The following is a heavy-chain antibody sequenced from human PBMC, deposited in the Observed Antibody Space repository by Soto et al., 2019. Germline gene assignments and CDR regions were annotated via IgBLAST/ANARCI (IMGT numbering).Heavy chain of an antibody. J-gene: IGHJ5*02. CDR2: IYYSGST. CDR3: ARDNYGDYDNWFDP. V-gene: IGHV4-31*03. Sequence: SETLSLTCTVSGGSISSGGYYWSWIRQHPGKGLEWIGYIYYSGSTYYNPSLKSRVTISVDTSKNQFSLKLSSVTAADTAVYYCARDNYGDYDNWFDPWGQGTLVTVS. CDR1: GGSISSGGYY. D-gene: IGHD4-17*01.